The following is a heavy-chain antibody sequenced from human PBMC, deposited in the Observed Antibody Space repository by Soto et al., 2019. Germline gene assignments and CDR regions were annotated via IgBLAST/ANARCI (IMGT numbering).Heavy chain of an antibody. CDR3: AKVVEKQLVRWGLDC. Sequence: EVQLVESGGGLVQPGGSLRLSCGASGFTVSSNYMSWVRQAPGKGLEWGSVIYSGGSTYYADSVKGRFTISRDNSKNTMNLEMNSLRVEDTAVYYCAKVVEKQLVRWGLDCWGQGTLVTVSS. CDR2: IYSGGST. CDR1: GFTVSSNY. V-gene: IGHV3-66*01. J-gene: IGHJ4*02. D-gene: IGHD6-13*01.